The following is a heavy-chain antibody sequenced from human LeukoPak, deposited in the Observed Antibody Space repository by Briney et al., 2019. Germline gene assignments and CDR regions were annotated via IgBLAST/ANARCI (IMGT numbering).Heavy chain of an antibody. J-gene: IGHJ4*02. CDR3: ARGSGWTYHSGKHY. D-gene: IGHD1-26*01. CDR1: GYTFTSSY. Sequence: ASVKGSCKASGYTFTSSYMHSVRQAPGQGLEWMGMINPSGGSTSYAQKFPGRVTITTDTSTSAVYMELSSLRSEDTAVYYCARGSGWTYHSGKHYWGQGTLVTVSS. V-gene: IGHV1-46*01. CDR2: INPSGGST.